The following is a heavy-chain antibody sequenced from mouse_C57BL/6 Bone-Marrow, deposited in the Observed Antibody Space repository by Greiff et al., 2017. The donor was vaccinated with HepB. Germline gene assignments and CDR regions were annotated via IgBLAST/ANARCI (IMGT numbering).Heavy chain of an antibody. V-gene: IGHV8-12*01. D-gene: IGHD2-1*01. J-gene: IGHJ2*01. Sequence: QVTLKESGPGILQSSQTLSLTCSFSGFSLSTSGLGVSWIRQPSGKGLEWLAHIYWDDDKRYNPSLKSRLTISKETSRNQVFLKITSVDTADTAPYCCARREGYYGNYAFDYWGQGTTLTDSS. CDR2: IYWDDDK. CDR1: GFSLSTSGLG. CDR3: ARREGYYGNYAFDY.